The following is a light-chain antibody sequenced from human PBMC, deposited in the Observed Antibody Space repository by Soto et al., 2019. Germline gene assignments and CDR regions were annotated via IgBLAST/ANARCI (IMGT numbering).Light chain of an antibody. V-gene: IGKV1-27*01. CDR1: QGIAPY. CDR3: QKYNSAPLT. CDR2: ATS. Sequence: DVQMTQSPSSLSAFVGDRVTITCRASQGIAPYLAWFQQKPGKVPKLLIYATSTLQSGVPSRFSGSGSGTDFTLTINSLQPEDVGTYYCQKYNSAPLTFGQGTKLEIK. J-gene: IGKJ2*01.